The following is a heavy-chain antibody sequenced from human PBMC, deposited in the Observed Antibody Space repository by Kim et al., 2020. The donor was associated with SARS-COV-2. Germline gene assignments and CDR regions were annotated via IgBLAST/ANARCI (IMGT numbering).Heavy chain of an antibody. V-gene: IGHV3-64D*06. CDR3: VKGGTYSSTWYDY. Sequence: YYADSVKGRLTISRDNSKNTLYILMSSLRAEDTAVYYCVKGGTYSSTWYDYWGQGTLVTVSS. D-gene: IGHD6-13*01. J-gene: IGHJ4*02.